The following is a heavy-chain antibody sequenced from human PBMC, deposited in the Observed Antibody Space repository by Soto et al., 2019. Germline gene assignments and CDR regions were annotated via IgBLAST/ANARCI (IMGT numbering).Heavy chain of an antibody. D-gene: IGHD2-2*01. V-gene: IGHV3-33*03. J-gene: IGHJ4*02. Sequence: QELLVESGGGVVQPGTSLRLSCETSGFIFRSYGMHWVRQAPGKGLEWVAVVWYDGSNKEYGESVKGRFTISRDNSKNTLYLKMNSLRADDTAVYYCARVGYCTSTSSNCPFESWGQGTLVTVSS. CDR2: VWYDGSNK. CDR1: GFIFRSYG. CDR3: ARVGYCTSTSSNCPFES.